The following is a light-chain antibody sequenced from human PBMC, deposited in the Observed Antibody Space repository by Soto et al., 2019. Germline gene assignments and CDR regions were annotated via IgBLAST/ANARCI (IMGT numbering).Light chain of an antibody. J-gene: IGKJ1*01. Sequence: EIVLTQSPATLSLSPGERATLSCRTSQSVSNYLAWYQQKPGQAHRLLTYDAYNRATGIQARFSGSGSGTDFTLTIRSLEPEDFALYYCKQRSNWPRTFGQGTKVDIK. V-gene: IGKV3-11*01. CDR2: DAY. CDR1: QSVSNY. CDR3: KQRSNWPRT.